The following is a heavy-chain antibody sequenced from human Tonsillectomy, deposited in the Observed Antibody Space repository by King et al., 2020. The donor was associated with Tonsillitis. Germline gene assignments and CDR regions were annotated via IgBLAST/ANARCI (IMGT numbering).Heavy chain of an antibody. CDR3: AKKEHYDSSAYSYFDY. Sequence: DVQLVESGGGLVQPGGSLRLSCAASGFTFRRYAMSWVRQAPGKGLEWVSTISGNGGSTYYADSVKGRFTISRDNSKNTLYLQMNSLRAEDTAVYYCAKKEHYDSSAYSYFDYWGQGTLVTVSS. CDR2: ISGNGGST. V-gene: IGHV3-23*04. J-gene: IGHJ4*02. D-gene: IGHD3-22*01. CDR1: GFTFRRYA.